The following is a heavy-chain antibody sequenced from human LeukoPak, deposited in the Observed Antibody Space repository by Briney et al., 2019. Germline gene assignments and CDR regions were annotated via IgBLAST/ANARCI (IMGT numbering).Heavy chain of an antibody. Sequence: ASVKVSCKASGYTFSYSYIHWERQAPGQGLEWMGWINPNSGGTNYPQKFQGRVTMTRDTSISAVYMELSRLRSDDTAVFYCASQYYDILTGYYSPHWGQGTLVTVSS. V-gene: IGHV1-2*02. CDR3: ASQYYDILTGYYSPH. CDR1: GYTFSYSY. CDR2: INPNSGGT. J-gene: IGHJ4*02. D-gene: IGHD3-9*01.